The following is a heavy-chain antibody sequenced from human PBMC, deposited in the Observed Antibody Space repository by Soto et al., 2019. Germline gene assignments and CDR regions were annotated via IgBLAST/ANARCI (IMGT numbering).Heavy chain of an antibody. D-gene: IGHD1-7*01. CDR2: INHSGST. CDR3: ATKTGTPLHWFDP. Sequence: QVQLQQWGAGLLKPSETLSLTCAVYGGSFSGYYWSWIRQPPGKGLEWIGEINHSGSTNYNPSLKSRVTISVDTSKNQFSLKLNSVTAAETAVDYCATKTGTPLHWFDPWGQGTLVTVSS. J-gene: IGHJ5*02. V-gene: IGHV4-34*01. CDR1: GGSFSGYY.